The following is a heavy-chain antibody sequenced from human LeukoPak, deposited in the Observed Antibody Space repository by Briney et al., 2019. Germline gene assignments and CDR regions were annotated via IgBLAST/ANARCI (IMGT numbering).Heavy chain of an antibody. J-gene: IGHJ4*02. CDR3: ARRRLYDSSGYSHYFDY. CDR1: GYAFASYW. D-gene: IGHD3-22*01. CDR2: IHPDDSDT. Sequence: GESLKISCRVSGYAFASYWIGWVRQVPGKGLEWMGIIHPDDSDTKYSPSFQGQVAFSADKSVNTAYLQWSSLKASDSAMYYCARRRLYDSSGYSHYFDYWGQGTLVTVSS. V-gene: IGHV5-51*01.